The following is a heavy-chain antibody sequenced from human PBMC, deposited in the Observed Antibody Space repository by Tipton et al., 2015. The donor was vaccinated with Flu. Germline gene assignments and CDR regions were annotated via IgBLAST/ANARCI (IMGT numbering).Heavy chain of an antibody. V-gene: IGHV4-61*02. J-gene: IGHJ6*02. CDR2: IYTSRST. CDR1: GGSISSGSYY. Sequence: TLSLACTVSGGSISSGSYYWSWIRQPAGKGLEWIGRIYTSRSTNYNPSLKSRVTISVDTSKNQFSLKLSSVTAADTAVYYCARGGYSYGYGKNYYYYGMDVWGQGTTVTVSS. D-gene: IGHD5-18*01. CDR3: ARGGYSYGYGKNYYYYGMDV.